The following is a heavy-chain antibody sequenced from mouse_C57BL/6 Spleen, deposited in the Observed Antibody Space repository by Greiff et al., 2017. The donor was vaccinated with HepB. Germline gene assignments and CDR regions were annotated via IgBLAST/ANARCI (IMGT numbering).Heavy chain of an antibody. CDR1: GYTFTDYN. Sequence: EVQLQQSGPELVKPGASVKIPCKASGYTFTDYNMDWVKQSHGKSLEWIGDINPNNGGTIYNQKFKAKATLPVDKSSSTAYMELSSLTSEDTAVYYCASTDGAAWFDYWGQGTLVTVSA. J-gene: IGHJ3*01. D-gene: IGHD1-1*02. CDR3: ASTDGAAWFDY. CDR2: INPNNGGT. V-gene: IGHV1-18*01.